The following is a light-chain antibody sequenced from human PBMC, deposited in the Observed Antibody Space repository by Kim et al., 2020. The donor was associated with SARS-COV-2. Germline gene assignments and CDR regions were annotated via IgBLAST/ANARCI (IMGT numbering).Light chain of an antibody. Sequence: QSVLTQPPSASGTPGQRVTISCSGSSSNIGSNYVYWYQQLPGTAPKLLMYSNNLRPSGVPDRFSGSKSGTSASLAISGLRSAEEADYSWATWDDSLSSPIWVFGGGPQLTV. V-gene: IGLV1-47*02. J-gene: IGLJ3*02. CDR2: SNN. CDR3: ATWDDSLSSPIWV. CDR1: SSNIGSNY.